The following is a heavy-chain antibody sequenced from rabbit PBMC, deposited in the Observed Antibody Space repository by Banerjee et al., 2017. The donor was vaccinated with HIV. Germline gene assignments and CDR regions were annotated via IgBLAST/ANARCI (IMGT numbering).Heavy chain of an antibody. CDR3: ARDAAYAGNGALTGAFNL. J-gene: IGHJ4*01. CDR2: VTTDSSGKT. Sequence: QEQLLESGGGLVQPEGSLTLTCTASGFSFSSSYYMCWVRQAPGKGLEWIACVTTDSSGKTWYATWAKGRSTISKTSSTTVTLQVTSLTAADTATYFCARDAAYAGNGALTGAFNLWGPGTLVTVS. CDR1: GFSFSSSYY. V-gene: IGHV1S45*01. D-gene: IGHD4-2*01.